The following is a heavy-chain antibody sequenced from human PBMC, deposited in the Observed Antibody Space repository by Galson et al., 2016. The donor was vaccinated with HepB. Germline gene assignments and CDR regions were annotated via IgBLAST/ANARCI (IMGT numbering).Heavy chain of an antibody. CDR3: ARSARRYYDFWSRFDP. V-gene: IGHV4-34*01. D-gene: IGHD3-3*01. CDR1: GGSFSGYY. J-gene: IGHJ5*02. Sequence: SETLSLTCAVYGGSFSGYYWSWIRQPPGKGLEWIGEINHSGSTNYNPSLKSRVTISVDTSKNQFSLKLSSVTAADTAVYYCARSARRYYDFWSRFDPWGQGTLVTVSS. CDR2: INHSGST.